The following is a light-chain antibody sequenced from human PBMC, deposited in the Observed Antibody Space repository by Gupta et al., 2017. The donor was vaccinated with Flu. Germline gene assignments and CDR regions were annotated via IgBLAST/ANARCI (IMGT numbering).Light chain of an antibody. Sequence: HSSLDPPSPGSGSPGQAITISCTGTSSDVGSYNLVSWYQQHPGKAPKLMIYEGSKRPSGVSNRFSGSKSGNTASLTISGLQAEDEADYYCCSYAGSSTFVVFGGGTKLTVL. CDR2: EGS. CDR3: CSYAGSSTFVV. CDR1: SSDVGSYNL. J-gene: IGLJ3*02. V-gene: IGLV2-23*03.